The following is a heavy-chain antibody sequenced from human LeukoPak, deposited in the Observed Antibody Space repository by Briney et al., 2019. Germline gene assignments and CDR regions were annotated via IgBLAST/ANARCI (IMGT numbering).Heavy chain of an antibody. V-gene: IGHV4-4*02. CDR2: IYHSGST. CDR3: ARAQGGVGATPYYFDY. CDR1: GGSISSSNW. D-gene: IGHD1-26*01. J-gene: IGHJ4*02. Sequence: SETLSLTCAVSGGSISSSNWWSWVRQPPGKGLEWIGEIYHSGSTNYNPSLKSRVTMSVDTSKNQFSLNLSSVTAADTAVYYCARAQGGVGATPYYFDYWGQGTLVTVSS.